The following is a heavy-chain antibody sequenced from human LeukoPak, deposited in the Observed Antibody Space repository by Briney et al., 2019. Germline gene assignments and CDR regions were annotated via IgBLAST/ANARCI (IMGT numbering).Heavy chain of an antibody. V-gene: IGHV1-18*01. CDR1: GYTFTTYA. D-gene: IGHD5-12*01. Sequence: GASVKVSCKASGYTFTTYAMNWVRQAPGQGLEWMGWISAYNGNTNYAQKLQGRVTMTTDTSTSTAYMELSSLRAEDTAVYYCAAARGYSGYDPDYWGQGTLVTVSS. J-gene: IGHJ4*02. CDR3: AAARGYSGYDPDY. CDR2: ISAYNGNT.